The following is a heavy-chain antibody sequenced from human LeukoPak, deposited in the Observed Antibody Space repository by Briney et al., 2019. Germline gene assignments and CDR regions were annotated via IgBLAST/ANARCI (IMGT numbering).Heavy chain of an antibody. CDR3: ARMPYYDFWSGYGYYFDY. J-gene: IGHJ4*02. CDR1: GFSLSNARMG. Sequence: SGPVLVKPTETLTLTCTVSGFSLSNARMGVSWIRQPPGKALEWLAHIFSNDEKSYTTSLKSRLTISKDTFKSQVVLTMANVNPVDTATYYCARMPYYDFWSGYGYYFDYWGQGTLVTVSS. CDR2: IFSNDEK. V-gene: IGHV2-26*01. D-gene: IGHD3-3*01.